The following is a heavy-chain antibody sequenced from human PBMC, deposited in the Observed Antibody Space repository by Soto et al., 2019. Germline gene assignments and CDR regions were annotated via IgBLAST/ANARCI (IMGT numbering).Heavy chain of an antibody. D-gene: IGHD6-19*01. CDR1: GYTFKNYG. CDR3: ERDAQPKGVAADGASDY. V-gene: IGHV1-18*01. Sequence: QVQLVQSGPEVKNPGASVKVSCKASGYTFKNYGIKWVRQAPGQGLEWVAWITTYNGNRYSAEKFQGRVTLTTDTSTSTTYMELRSLTSDDTGVYFCERDAQPKGVAADGASDYWGQGTLVTVSS. J-gene: IGHJ4*02. CDR2: ITTYNGNR.